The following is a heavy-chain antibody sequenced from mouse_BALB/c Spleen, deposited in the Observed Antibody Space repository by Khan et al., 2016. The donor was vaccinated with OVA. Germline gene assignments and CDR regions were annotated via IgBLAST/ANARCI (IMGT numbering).Heavy chain of an antibody. D-gene: IGHD2-2*01. CDR2: IDPFNGDT. CDR1: GYSFTSYY. CDR3: GRHGYVAWVAY. Sequence: VQLKQSGPELMKPGTSVKISCKASGYSFTSYYIHWVKQSHGKSLEWIGYIDPFNGDTTYNQKFKGKATLTVDTSSSTAYLHLSSLTSEDSAVYYCGRHGYVAWVAYWGQGTLVTVSA. V-gene: IGHV1S135*01. J-gene: IGHJ3*01.